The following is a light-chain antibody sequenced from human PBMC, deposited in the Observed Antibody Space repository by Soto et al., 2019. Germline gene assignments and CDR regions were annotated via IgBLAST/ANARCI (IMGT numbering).Light chain of an antibody. CDR3: QQYQNWPLIT. V-gene: IGKV3-15*01. CDR2: GAS. CDR1: QSVSSN. J-gene: IGKJ5*01. Sequence: EIVSTQSPGTLSLSPGERAILYCMASQSVSSNLAWYQQKPGQTPRLLIYGASTRATGIPDRFSGSGSGTEFTLTIRSLQSEDLADYYCQQYQNWPLITVGHGKRLAIK.